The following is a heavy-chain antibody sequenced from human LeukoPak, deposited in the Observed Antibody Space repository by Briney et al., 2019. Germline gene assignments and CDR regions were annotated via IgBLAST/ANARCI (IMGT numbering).Heavy chain of an antibody. Sequence: GGSLRLSCAASGFTFSSYSMNWVRQAPGKGLEWVSSISSGSSYIHYADSVKGRFTISRDNANNSLYLQMNSLRAEDTAVYYCACRRGVYRDWFDPWGQGTLVTVSS. CDR2: ISSGSSYI. D-gene: IGHD3-10*01. CDR1: GFTFSSYS. J-gene: IGHJ5*02. CDR3: ACRRGVYRDWFDP. V-gene: IGHV3-21*01.